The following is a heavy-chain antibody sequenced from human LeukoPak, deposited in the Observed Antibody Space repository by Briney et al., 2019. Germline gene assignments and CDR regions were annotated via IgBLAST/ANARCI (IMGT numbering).Heavy chain of an antibody. CDR3: AKDDDWGRYKH. J-gene: IGHJ1*01. CDR2: ISPSGDIT. Sequence: QAGGSLRLSCAASGFTFSSYEMNWVRQAPGKGLEWVSGISPSGDITYYTDSVRGRFTISRDNFKNTLSLQVNSLRAEGTAMYYCAKDDDWGRYKHWGQGTLVTVSS. CDR1: GFTFSSYE. V-gene: IGHV3-23*01. D-gene: IGHD3-16*01.